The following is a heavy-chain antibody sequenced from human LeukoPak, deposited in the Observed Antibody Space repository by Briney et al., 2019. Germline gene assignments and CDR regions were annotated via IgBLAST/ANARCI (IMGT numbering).Heavy chain of an antibody. CDR2: IKQDGSEK. V-gene: IGHV3-7*03. J-gene: IGHJ6*02. CDR3: AREPTMVRGVIINIYYYYGMDV. D-gene: IGHD3-10*01. Sequence: PGGSLRLSCAASGFNFSSYWMSWVRQAPGKGLEWVANIKQDGSEKYYVDSVKGRFTISRDNAKNSLYLQMNSLRAEDTAVYYCAREPTMVRGVIINIYYYYGMDVWGQGTTVTVSS. CDR1: GFNFSSYW.